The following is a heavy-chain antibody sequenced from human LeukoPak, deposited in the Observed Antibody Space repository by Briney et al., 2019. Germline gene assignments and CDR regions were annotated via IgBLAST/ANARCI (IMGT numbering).Heavy chain of an antibody. J-gene: IGHJ4*02. CDR3: AKGAVALDPYYFDY. V-gene: IGHV3-7*01. CDR1: GFTFSSYW. D-gene: IGHD6-19*01. Sequence: PGGSLRLSCAASGFTFSSYWMSWVRQAPGKGLEWVANIKQDGSEKYYVDSVKGRFTISRDNAKNSLYLQMNSLRAEDTAVYYCAKGAVALDPYYFDYWGQGTLVTVSS. CDR2: IKQDGSEK.